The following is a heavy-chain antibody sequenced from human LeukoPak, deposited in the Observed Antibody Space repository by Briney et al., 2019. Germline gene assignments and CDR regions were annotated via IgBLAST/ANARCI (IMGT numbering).Heavy chain of an antibody. CDR1: GYTLTTYA. CDR3: ARGGYIYGFDY. V-gene: IGHV1-3*04. Sequence: ASVKVSCKASGYTLTTYAIHWVRQAPGQSLEWMGWINTGNGNTKYLEKLQDRVTITRDTSASTAYMELSSLRSEDTALPYCARGGYIYGFDYWGQGTLVTVSS. CDR2: INTGNGNT. J-gene: IGHJ4*02. D-gene: IGHD5-18*01.